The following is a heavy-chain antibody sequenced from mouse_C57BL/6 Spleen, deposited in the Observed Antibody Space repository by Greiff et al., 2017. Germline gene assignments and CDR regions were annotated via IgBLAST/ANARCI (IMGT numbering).Heavy chain of an antibody. J-gene: IGHJ2*01. D-gene: IGHD1-1*01. CDR1: GYTFTSYW. V-gene: IGHV1-69*01. Sequence: QVQLQQPGAELVMPEASVKLSCKASGYTFTSYWMHWVKQRPGQGLEWIGEIDPSDSYTNYNQKFKGKSTLTVDKSSSTAYMQLSSLTSEDSAVYYCARDGKLLRYYFDYWGQGTTLTVSS. CDR3: ARDGKLLRYYFDY. CDR2: IDPSDSYT.